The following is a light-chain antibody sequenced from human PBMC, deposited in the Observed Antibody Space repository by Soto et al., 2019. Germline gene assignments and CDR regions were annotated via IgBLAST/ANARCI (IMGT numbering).Light chain of an antibody. CDR2: TAS. CDR1: QSISGK. J-gene: IGKJ5*01. Sequence: EIVMTQSPATLSVSPGERVTLSCRASQSISGKLGWYQQRPGQAPRLLLYTASNRATGIPDRFSGRGSETDYTLTISSLQSEDFATYYCQQYNTWRSITFGQGTRLEIK. CDR3: QQYNTWRSIT. V-gene: IGKV3-15*01.